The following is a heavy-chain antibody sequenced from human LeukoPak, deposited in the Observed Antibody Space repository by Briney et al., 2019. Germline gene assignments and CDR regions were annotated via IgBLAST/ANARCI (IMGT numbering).Heavy chain of an antibody. CDR1: GFTFSSYG. CDR2: IKEDGSEK. J-gene: IGHJ3*02. CDR3: AREAGGDTPAAFDI. D-gene: IGHD2-21*02. V-gene: IGHV3-7*01. Sequence: GGSLRLSCAASGFTFSSYGMSWVRQAPGKGLELVANIKEDGSEKYYVDSVKGRFTISRDNAKNSLYLQMNSLRAEDTAVYYCAREAGGDTPAAFDIWGQGTMVTVSS.